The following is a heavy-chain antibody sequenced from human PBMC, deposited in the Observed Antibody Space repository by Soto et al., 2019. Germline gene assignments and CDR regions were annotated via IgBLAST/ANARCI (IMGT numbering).Heavy chain of an antibody. CDR1: GGSINSGGYY. V-gene: IGHV4-31*03. J-gene: IGHJ4*02. CDR3: ATLGYSFRQFDY. Sequence: QVQLQESGPRLVKPSQTLSLTCTVSGGSINSGGYYWSWIRQHPGKGLEWIGYIYYSGTAYYNPSLKSRLAISIDTSKNQFSLNLSSVTAADTAVYYCATLGYSFRQFDYWGQGTLVTVSS. CDR2: IYYSGTA. D-gene: IGHD5-12*01.